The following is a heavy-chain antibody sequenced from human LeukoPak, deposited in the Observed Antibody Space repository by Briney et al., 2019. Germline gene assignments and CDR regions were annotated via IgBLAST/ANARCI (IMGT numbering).Heavy chain of an antibody. D-gene: IGHD6-13*01. CDR3: ASRPGGSTWYGVFDF. Sequence: SETLSLTCTVSGVSMSNHYWSWIRQPPGKGLEWIGYIYGSETTNYNPSLKSRVTMSVDSSKNQFSLNLSSVTAADTALYYCASRPGGSTWYGVFDFWSRGTLVTVSS. V-gene: IGHV4-59*11. CDR1: GVSMSNHY. J-gene: IGHJ4*02. CDR2: IYGSETT.